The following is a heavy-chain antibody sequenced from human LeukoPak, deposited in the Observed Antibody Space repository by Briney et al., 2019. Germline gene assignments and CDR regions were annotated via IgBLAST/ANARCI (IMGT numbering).Heavy chain of an antibody. CDR1: GGSISSGGYY. Sequence: SETLSLTCTLSGGSISSGGYYRSWVRQHPGKGLEWIGYIYYSGSTYYNPSLKSRVTISVDTSKNQFSLKLSSVTAADTAVYYCARRAVTPRYFDYWGQGTLVTVSS. CDR3: ARRAVTPRYFDY. V-gene: IGHV4-31*03. D-gene: IGHD2-21*02. J-gene: IGHJ4*02. CDR2: IYYSGST.